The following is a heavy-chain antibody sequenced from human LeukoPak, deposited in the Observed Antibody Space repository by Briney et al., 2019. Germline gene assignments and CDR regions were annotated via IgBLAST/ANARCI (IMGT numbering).Heavy chain of an antibody. Sequence: GASVKVSCKASGYTFTSYGISWVRQAPGQGLEWMGWISAYNGNTNYAQKLQGRVTMTTDTSTSTAYMELRSLRSDDTAVYYCARTCSGGSCYWFYYYYGMDVRGQGTTVTVSS. D-gene: IGHD2-15*01. V-gene: IGHV1-18*01. CDR3: ARTCSGGSCYWFYYYYGMDV. CDR2: ISAYNGNT. CDR1: GYTFTSYG. J-gene: IGHJ6*02.